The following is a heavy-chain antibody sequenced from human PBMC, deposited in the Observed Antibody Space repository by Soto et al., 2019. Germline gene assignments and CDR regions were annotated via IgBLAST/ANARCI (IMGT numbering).Heavy chain of an antibody. J-gene: IGHJ4*02. CDR2: IWYDGNNR. CDR3: AKDFWSRITMVRGVIGPFDY. CDR1: GFTFSKYG. Sequence: PGGSLRLSCAASGFTFSKYGMHWVRQAPGKGLEWVAFIWYDGNNRYYSDSVKGRLTISRDNSMNTMYLQLNSLRADDTAVYYCAKDFWSRITMVRGVIGPFDYWGQGTLITVSS. D-gene: IGHD3-10*01. V-gene: IGHV3-30*02.